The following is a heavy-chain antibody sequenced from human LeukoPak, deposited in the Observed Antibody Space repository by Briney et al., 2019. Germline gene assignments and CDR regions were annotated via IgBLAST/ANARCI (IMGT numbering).Heavy chain of an antibody. CDR2: FYYRGST. V-gene: IGHV4-59*05. D-gene: IGHD3-22*01. J-gene: IGHJ3*02. CDR3: VNLDYDRAFDI. CDR1: GGSISSYY. Sequence: SETLSLTCTVSGGSISSYYWSWIRQPLGKGLEWIGRFYYRGSTDYNPSLKTRVNISVDTSKNQSSLKLSSVTAADTAVYYCVNLDYDRAFDIWGQGTMVTVSS.